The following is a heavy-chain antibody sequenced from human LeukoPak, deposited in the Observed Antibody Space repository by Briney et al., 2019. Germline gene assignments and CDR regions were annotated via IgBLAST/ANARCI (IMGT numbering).Heavy chain of an antibody. CDR3: ARGAITMVRGGVDS. D-gene: IGHD3-10*01. V-gene: IGHV3-33*01. Sequence: GGSLRLSCAASGFTFNRFGIHWVRQAPGKGLEWVALIWYDGSITFYADSVKGRFTISRDNSKNTVYLQMNSLRAEDTAFYYCARGAITMVRGGVDSWGQGTLVTVSS. J-gene: IGHJ4*02. CDR1: GFTFNRFG. CDR2: IWYDGSIT.